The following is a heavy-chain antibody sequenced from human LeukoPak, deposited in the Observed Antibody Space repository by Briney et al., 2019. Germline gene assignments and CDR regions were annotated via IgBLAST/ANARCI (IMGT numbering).Heavy chain of an antibody. V-gene: IGHV3-48*03. D-gene: IGHD6-19*01. Sequence: GGSLRLSSAASGFDFNTYEMNWVRQAPGKGLEWVSYIGSTGTTIFYADFVKGRFTISRDNAKNSLYLQMNGLRVEDTAVYYCARGGWHYVFNYWGQGALVTVSS. J-gene: IGHJ4*02. CDR2: IGSTGTTI. CDR1: GFDFNTYE. CDR3: ARGGWHYVFNY.